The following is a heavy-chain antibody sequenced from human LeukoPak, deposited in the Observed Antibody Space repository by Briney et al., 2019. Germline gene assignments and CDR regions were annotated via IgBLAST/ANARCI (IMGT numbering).Heavy chain of an antibody. Sequence: ASETLSLTCAVYGGSFSGYYWSWIRQPPGKGLEWIWEINYSGSTNYNPSLKSRVTISVDTSKNQFSLKLSSVTAADTAVYYCASGGRYFEFDYWGQGTLITVSS. CDR2: INYSGST. V-gene: IGHV4-34*01. D-gene: IGHD1-26*01. CDR3: ASGGRYFEFDY. CDR1: GGSFSGYY. J-gene: IGHJ4*02.